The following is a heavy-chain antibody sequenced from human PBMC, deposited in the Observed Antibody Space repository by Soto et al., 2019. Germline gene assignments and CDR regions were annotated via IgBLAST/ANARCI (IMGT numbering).Heavy chain of an antibody. CDR2: ISSSGSTI. Sequence: PGGSLRLAGAASGFTFSNYEMNWVRQAPGKGLEWVSYISSSGSTIYYADSVKGRFTISRDNAKSSLFLQVSSLRADDTAIYYCARESLGGDYPLDYWGQGTLVTVSS. CDR1: GFTFSNYE. CDR3: ARESLGGDYPLDY. V-gene: IGHV3-48*03. D-gene: IGHD4-17*01. J-gene: IGHJ4*02.